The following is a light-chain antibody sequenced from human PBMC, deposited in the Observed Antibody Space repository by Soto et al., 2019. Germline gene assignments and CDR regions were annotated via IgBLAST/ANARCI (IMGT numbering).Light chain of an antibody. CDR3: QQYNNWPLT. J-gene: IGKJ4*01. V-gene: IGKV3-15*01. Sequence: EILMTQSPATLSVSPGERATLSCRASHRVAGYLAWYQQKPGQAPRLLIYDASTRATGIPARFSGSGSGTLFTLTISSLQSEDFAVYYCQQYNNWPLTFGGGTRWRS. CDR2: DAS. CDR1: HRVAGY.